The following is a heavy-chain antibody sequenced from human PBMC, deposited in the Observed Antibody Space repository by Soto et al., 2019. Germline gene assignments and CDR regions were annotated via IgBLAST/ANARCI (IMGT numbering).Heavy chain of an antibody. CDR3: ARDSEGTFSIVGNYYYYGMDV. V-gene: IGHV1-3*01. CDR2: INAGNGNT. D-gene: IGHD3-3*01. CDR1: GCTFTSYA. J-gene: IGHJ6*02. Sequence: GASVKVSCKASGCTFTSYAMHWVRQAPGQRLEWMGWINAGNGNTKYSQKFQGRVTITRDTSASTAYMELSSLRSEDTAVYYCARDSEGTFSIVGNYYYYGMDVWGQGTTVTVSS.